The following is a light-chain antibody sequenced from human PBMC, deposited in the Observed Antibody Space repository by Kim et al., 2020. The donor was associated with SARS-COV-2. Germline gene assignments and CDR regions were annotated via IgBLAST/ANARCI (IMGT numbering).Light chain of an antibody. CDR1: SSDVGGYNY. J-gene: IGLJ1*01. CDR2: DVS. Sequence: QSALTQPRSVSGSPGQSVTISCTGTSSDVGGYNYVSWYQQHPGKAPKLMISDVSKRPSGVSDRFSGSKSGNTASLTISGLQAEDEADYYCCSYAGGHYVFGIGTKVTVL. V-gene: IGLV2-11*01. CDR3: CSYAGGHYV.